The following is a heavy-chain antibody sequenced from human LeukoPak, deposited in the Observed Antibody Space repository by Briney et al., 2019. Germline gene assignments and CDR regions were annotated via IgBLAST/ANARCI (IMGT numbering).Heavy chain of an antibody. V-gene: IGHV4-39*01. J-gene: IGHJ4*02. CDR1: GDSITSRNYY. CDR3: ARHCTYGSGTYVPFDY. D-gene: IGHD3-10*01. CDR2: LYYSGNT. Sequence: SETLSLTCTVSGDSITSRNYYWAWIRQPPGKGLEWIGSLYYSGNTYYSPSLKSRVTISVDTSKNQFSLKLSSVTAADTAVYYCARHCTYGSGTYVPFDYWGQGILVTVSS.